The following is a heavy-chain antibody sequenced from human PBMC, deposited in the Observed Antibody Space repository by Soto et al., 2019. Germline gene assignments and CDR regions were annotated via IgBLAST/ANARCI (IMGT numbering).Heavy chain of an antibody. V-gene: IGHV3-23*01. J-gene: IGHJ4*02. Sequence: EVQLLESGGGLVQSGGSLRLSCAASGFTFSSYAMSWVRQAPGKGLEWVSVISGSGGSTYYADSVKGRFTISRDNSKNPLYLQMNSLRAEDTAIYYCAKDPQGDFWSGSLYFDYWGQGTLVTVSS. CDR1: GFTFSSYA. D-gene: IGHD3-3*01. CDR3: AKDPQGDFWSGSLYFDY. CDR2: ISGSGGST.